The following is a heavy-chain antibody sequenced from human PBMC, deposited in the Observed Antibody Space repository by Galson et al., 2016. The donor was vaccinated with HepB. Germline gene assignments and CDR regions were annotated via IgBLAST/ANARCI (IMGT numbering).Heavy chain of an antibody. D-gene: IGHD5-12*01. CDR2: ISAYNGNT. V-gene: IGHV1-18*01. CDR1: GYTFFNYG. CDR3: ARGGYTRRLYFNGMDI. J-gene: IGHJ6*02. Sequence: SVKVSCKASGYTFFNYGISWVRQAPGQGLEWMGWISAYNGNTNYAQKFQGRVTLTTDSFTSTGYMELRNLRSDDTAVYYCARGGYTRRLYFNGMDIWGQGTTVTVSS.